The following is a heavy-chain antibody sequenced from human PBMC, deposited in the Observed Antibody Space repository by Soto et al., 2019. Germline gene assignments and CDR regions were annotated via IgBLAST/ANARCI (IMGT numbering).Heavy chain of an antibody. J-gene: IGHJ5*01. CDR1: GDSISNLDYF. CDR2: IYKSATT. CDR3: ARGRYCLTGRCFPNWFDS. V-gene: IGHV4-30-4*01. Sequence: TLSITCSVSGDSISNLDYFWAWIRQPPGQALEYIGYIYKSATTYYNPSFESRVAISVDTSKSQFSLNVTSVTAADTAVYFCARGRYCLTGRCFPNWFDSWGQGALVTVSS. D-gene: IGHD7-27*01.